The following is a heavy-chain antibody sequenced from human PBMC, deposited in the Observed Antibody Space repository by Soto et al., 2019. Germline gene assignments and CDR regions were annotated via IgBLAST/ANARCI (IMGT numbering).Heavy chain of an antibody. V-gene: IGHV3-21*01. CDR1: GFTFSSYS. J-gene: IGHJ4*02. CDR2: ISSSSSYI. Sequence: PGGSVRLSCAASGFTFSSYSMNWVRQAPGKGLEWVSSISSSSSYIYYADSVKGRFTISRDNAKNSLYLQMNSLRAEDTAVYYCARDGWSSSDGSPHYFGYWRQQTLVTVSS. D-gene: IGHD2-15*01. CDR3: ARDGWSSSDGSPHYFGY.